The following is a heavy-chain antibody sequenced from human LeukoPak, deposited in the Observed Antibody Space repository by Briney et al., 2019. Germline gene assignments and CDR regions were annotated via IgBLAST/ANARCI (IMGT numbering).Heavy chain of an antibody. CDR1: GFTFDDYA. J-gene: IGHJ4*02. D-gene: IGHD5-18*01. V-gene: IGHV3-9*01. CDR2: ISWNSGSI. Sequence: GGSLRLSCAASGFTFDDYAMHWVRQAPGKGLEWVSGISWNSGSIGYADSVKGRFTISRDNAKNSLYLQMNSLRAEDTALYYCAKEGGYSYGWPFDYWGQGTLVTVSS. CDR3: AKEGGYSYGWPFDY.